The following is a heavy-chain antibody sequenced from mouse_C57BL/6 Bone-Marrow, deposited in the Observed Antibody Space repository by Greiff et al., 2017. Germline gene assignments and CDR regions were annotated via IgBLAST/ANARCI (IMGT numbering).Heavy chain of an antibody. J-gene: IGHJ3*01. D-gene: IGHD2-1*01. CDR3: ARSGGNYPAWFAY. V-gene: IGHV7-3*01. Sequence: EVKVVESGGGLVQPGGSLSLSCAASGFTFTDYYMSWVRQPPGKALEWLGFIRNKANGYTTEYSASVKGRFTISRDNSQIILYLQMNALRAEDSATYYCARSGGNYPAWFAYWGQGTLVTVSA. CDR2: IRNKANGYTT. CDR1: GFTFTDYY.